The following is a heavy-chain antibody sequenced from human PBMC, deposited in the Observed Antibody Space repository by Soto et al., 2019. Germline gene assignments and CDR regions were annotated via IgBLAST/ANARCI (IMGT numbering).Heavy chain of an antibody. CDR1: GGSISSGDYY. J-gene: IGHJ3*02. D-gene: IGHD1-20*01. CDR2: IYYSGST. V-gene: IGHV4-30-4*01. Sequence: QVQLQESGPGLVKPSQTLSLTCTVSGGSISSGDYYWSWIRQPPGKGLEWIGYIYYSGSTYYNPSLKSRVNISIDTSKNQFSLELSAVTAVYSSVYDCARVRHINEFDIWGQGTMVTVSS. CDR3: ARVRHINEFDI.